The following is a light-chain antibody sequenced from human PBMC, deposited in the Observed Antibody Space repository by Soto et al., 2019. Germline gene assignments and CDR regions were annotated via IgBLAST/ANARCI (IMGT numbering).Light chain of an antibody. CDR3: QSYDNSLSGSWV. J-gene: IGLJ3*02. CDR1: SSDIGAGYD. Sequence: QSVLTQPPSVSGAPGQRVTITCTGSSSDIGAGYDVHWYQQLPGTAPKLLIFANNNRPSGVPDRFSGSRSGTSASLAITGLQAEDEADYYCQSYDNSLSGSWVFGGGTQLTVL. V-gene: IGLV1-40*01. CDR2: ANN.